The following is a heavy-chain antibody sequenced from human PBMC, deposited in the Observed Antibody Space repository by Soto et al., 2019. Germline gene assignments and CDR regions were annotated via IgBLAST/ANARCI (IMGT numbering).Heavy chain of an antibody. V-gene: IGHV3-23*01. Sequence: PGGSLRLSCAASGFTCSSYAMSWVRQAPGKGLEWVSAISGSGGSTYYADSVKGRFTISRDNSKNTLYLQMNSLRAEDTAVYYCAKDFREQQLVGPSNPTTTSWFDPWGQGTLVTVSS. J-gene: IGHJ5*02. CDR3: AKDFREQQLVGPSNPTTTSWFDP. CDR2: ISGSGGST. D-gene: IGHD6-13*01. CDR1: GFTCSSYA.